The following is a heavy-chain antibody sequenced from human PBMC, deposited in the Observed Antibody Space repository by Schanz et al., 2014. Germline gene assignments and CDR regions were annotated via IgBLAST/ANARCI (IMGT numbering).Heavy chain of an antibody. J-gene: IGHJ3*02. D-gene: IGHD6-19*01. V-gene: IGHV3-53*01. Sequence: EVQLLESGGALEQPGGSLRLSCAASGFTVSSNYMSWVRQAPGKGLEWVAVIYSGGSTFYTDSVKGRFTISRDNSKNTLYLQMNSLIAEDTAVYYCAKCIGWYGRCAFDIWGQGTMVTVSS. CDR3: AKCIGWYGRCAFDI. CDR1: GFTVSSNY. CDR2: IYSGGST.